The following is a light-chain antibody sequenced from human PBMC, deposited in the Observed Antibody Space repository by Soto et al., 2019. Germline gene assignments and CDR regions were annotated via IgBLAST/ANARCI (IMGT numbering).Light chain of an antibody. J-gene: IGLJ2*01. CDR3: AAWDYSLYGPV. CDR1: SSNIGSNT. CDR2: SNN. Sequence: QSVLTQPPSASGTPGQRVTISCSGSSSNIGSNTVNWYQQLPGTAPKLLIYSNNQRPSGVPDRFSGSKSGTSASLAISGLQSEDEADYHCAAWDYSLYGPVFGGGTKLTVL. V-gene: IGLV1-44*01.